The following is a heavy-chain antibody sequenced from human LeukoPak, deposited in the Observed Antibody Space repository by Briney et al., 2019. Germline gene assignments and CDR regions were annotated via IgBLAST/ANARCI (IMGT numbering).Heavy chain of an antibody. CDR1: GFTFSSYS. CDR3: AERYSSQSYYYYYYMDV. D-gene: IGHD6-19*01. Sequence: GGSLRLSCAASGFTFSSYSMNWVRQAPGKGLEWVSYISSSSSTIYYADFVKGRFTISRDNAKNSLYMQMNILRDEDTAVYYCAERYSSQSYYYYYYMDVWGKGTTVTISS. J-gene: IGHJ6*03. CDR2: ISSSSSTI. V-gene: IGHV3-48*02.